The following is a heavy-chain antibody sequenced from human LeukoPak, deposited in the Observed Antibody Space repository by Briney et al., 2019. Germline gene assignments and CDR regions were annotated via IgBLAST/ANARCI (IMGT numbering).Heavy chain of an antibody. V-gene: IGHV4-34*01. J-gene: IGHJ4*02. Sequence: SETLSLTYAVYGGSFSGYYWGWIRQPPGKGLEWIGEINHSGSTNYNPSLKSRVTISVDTSKNQFSLKLSSVTAADTAVYYCATFPCSSTSCYIDYWGQGTLVTVSS. CDR2: INHSGST. D-gene: IGHD2-2*02. CDR1: GGSFSGYY. CDR3: ATFPCSSTSCYIDY.